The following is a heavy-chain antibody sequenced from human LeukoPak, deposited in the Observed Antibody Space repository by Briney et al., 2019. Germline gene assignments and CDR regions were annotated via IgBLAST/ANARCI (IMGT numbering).Heavy chain of an antibody. J-gene: IGHJ4*02. D-gene: IGHD2-15*01. V-gene: IGHV3-23*01. CDR3: AKGTCSGGRCSFDY. CDR1: GFTFSTYA. CDR2: ISGSGDTT. Sequence: GGSLRLSCAASGFTFSTYAMTWVRQAPGKGLEWVSGISGSGDTTYYADSVKGRFTISRDTSKNTLYLHMNSLRADDTAVYYCAKGTCSGGRCSFDYWGQGTLVTVSS.